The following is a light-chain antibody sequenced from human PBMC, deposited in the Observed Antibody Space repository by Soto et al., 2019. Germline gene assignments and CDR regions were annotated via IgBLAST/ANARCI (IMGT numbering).Light chain of an antibody. J-gene: IGKJ1*01. CDR1: QGISNY. V-gene: IGKV1-27*01. CDR2: AAS. CDR3: QNYNVAPWT. Sequence: DIQMTQSPSSLSASVGDRVTITCRASQGISNYLVWYQQKQGKVPKLLIYAASTLQSGVPSRFSGSGYGTDFTLTISSLQPEDVATYYWQNYNVAPWTFGQGTKVEIK.